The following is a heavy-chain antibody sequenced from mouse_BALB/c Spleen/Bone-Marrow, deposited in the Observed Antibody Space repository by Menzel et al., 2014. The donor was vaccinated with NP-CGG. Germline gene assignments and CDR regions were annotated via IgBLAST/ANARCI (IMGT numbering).Heavy chain of an antibody. CDR3: ARSGYYGSSYYFDY. D-gene: IGHD1-1*01. CDR2: INPGSGGT. J-gene: IGHJ2*01. Sequence: VQLQQSGAELVRPGTSVKVSCKASGYAFTNYLIEWVKQRPGRGLEWIGVINPGSGGTNYNEKFKGKATLTADKSSSTAYMQLSSLTSDDSAVYFCARSGYYGSSYYFDYWGQGTTLTVSS. CDR1: GYAFTNYL. V-gene: IGHV1-54*01.